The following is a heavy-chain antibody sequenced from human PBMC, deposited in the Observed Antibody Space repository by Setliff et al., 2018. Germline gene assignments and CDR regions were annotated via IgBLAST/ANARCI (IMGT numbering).Heavy chain of an antibody. J-gene: IGHJ6*02. CDR3: AKHGAYNDFLTGYNFYYDMDV. D-gene: IGHD3-9*01. Sequence: LSLTCTVSGGSISSSSYYWGWIRQAPGKGLEWVSYISSSGSTTYYADSVKGRFTISRDNAKNSLYLQMNSLRAEDTAVYYCAKHGAYNDFLTGYNFYYDMDVRGQGTTVTVSS. CDR2: ISSSGSTT. V-gene: IGHV3-11*04. CDR1: GGSISSSSYY.